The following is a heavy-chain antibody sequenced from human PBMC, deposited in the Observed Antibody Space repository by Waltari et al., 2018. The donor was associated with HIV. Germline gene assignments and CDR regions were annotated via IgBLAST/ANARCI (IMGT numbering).Heavy chain of an antibody. D-gene: IGHD6-13*01. CDR1: GFLFSSYA. J-gene: IGHJ3*02. V-gene: IGHV3-23*01. CDR2: ISGSGGST. Sequence: EVQLLESGGGLVQPGGSLRLSCAASGFLFSSYALRWVRQAPGKGLEWVSAISGSGGSTYYADSVKGRFTISRDNAKNTLYLQMNSLRAEDTAVYYCAKDLGIAAAGSGAFDIWGQGTMVTVSS. CDR3: AKDLGIAAAGSGAFDI.